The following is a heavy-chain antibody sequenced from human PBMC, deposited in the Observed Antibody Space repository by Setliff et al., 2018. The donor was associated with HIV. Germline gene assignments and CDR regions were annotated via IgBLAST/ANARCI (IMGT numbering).Heavy chain of an antibody. CDR3: ARDSTRWELPYYYMDV. V-gene: IGHV1-3*01. J-gene: IGHJ6*03. Sequence: ASVKVSCKASGYTFTSHVIHWVRQAPGQRLEWMGWINAGNGNTKYSQKFQGRVTITRDTSASTAHMELSSLRSEDTAVYYCARDSTRWELPYYYMDVWGKGTTVTVSS. CDR2: INAGNGNT. D-gene: IGHD2-15*01. CDR1: GYTFTSHV.